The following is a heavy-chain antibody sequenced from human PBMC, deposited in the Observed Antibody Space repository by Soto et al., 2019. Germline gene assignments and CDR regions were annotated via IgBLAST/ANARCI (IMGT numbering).Heavy chain of an antibody. CDR2: IHPDGSET. CDR3: AKRPYALWFGELPHFDY. V-gene: IGHV3-7*05. J-gene: IGHJ4*02. Sequence: PGGSLRLSCSASGFTFNNYWMTWVRQAPAKGLEWVADIHPDGSETYYVDSVKGRFTISRDNAENSLYLQMNSLRAEDTAVYYCAKRPYALWFGELPHFDYWGQGTLVTVSS. D-gene: IGHD3-10*01. CDR1: GFTFNNYW.